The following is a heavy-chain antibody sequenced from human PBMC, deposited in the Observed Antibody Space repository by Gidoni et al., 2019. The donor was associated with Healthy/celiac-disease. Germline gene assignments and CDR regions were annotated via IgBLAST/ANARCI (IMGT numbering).Heavy chain of an antibody. CDR1: GFTFSSYG. Sequence: QVQLVESGGGVVQPGRSLRLSCAASGFTFSSYGMHWVRQAPGKGLEWVAVRWYDGSNKYYADSVKGRFTISRDNSKNTLDLQMNSLRAEDTAVYYCARGKGEQLDYYYGMDVWGQGTTVTVSS. J-gene: IGHJ6*02. CDR2: RWYDGSNK. D-gene: IGHD6-13*01. CDR3: ARGKGEQLDYYYGMDV. V-gene: IGHV3-33*01.